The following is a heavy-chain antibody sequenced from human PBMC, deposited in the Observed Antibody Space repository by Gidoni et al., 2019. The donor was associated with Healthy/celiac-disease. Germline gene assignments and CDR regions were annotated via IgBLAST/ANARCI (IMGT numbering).Heavy chain of an antibody. CDR1: GCPISSYY. CDR3: ARVGWSGYYTPTRFDY. V-gene: IGHV4-59*01. J-gene: IGHJ4*02. CDR2: IYYSGST. D-gene: IGHD3-3*01. Sequence: QVQLQESGPGLVKPSETLSLTCPVSGCPISSYYWSWIRQPPGKGLEWIGYIYYSGSTNYNPSLKSRVTISVDTSKNQFSLKLSSVTAADTAVYYCARVGWSGYYTPTRFDYWGQGTLVTVSS.